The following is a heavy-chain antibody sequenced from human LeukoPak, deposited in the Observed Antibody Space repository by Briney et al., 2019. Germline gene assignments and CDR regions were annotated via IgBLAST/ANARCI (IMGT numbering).Heavy chain of an antibody. CDR1: GSSLSELS. CDR2: FDVIDSET. CDR3: AAGRPYSLLDY. D-gene: IGHD5-18*01. V-gene: IGHV1-24*01. Sequence: ASVRVSCTVSGSSLSELSLYWVRQAPGKGLEWMGGFDVIDSETFYAQKFQGRVTMTEDSSTDTAYMELRSLTSDDTALYYCAAGRPYSLLDYWGQGTLVTVSS. J-gene: IGHJ4*02.